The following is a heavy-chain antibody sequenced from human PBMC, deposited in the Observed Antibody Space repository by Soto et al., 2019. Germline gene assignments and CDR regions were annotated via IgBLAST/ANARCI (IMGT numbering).Heavy chain of an antibody. Sequence: EVQLLESGGGLVQPGGSLRLSCAASGFTFSSYAMSWVRQAPGKGLEWVSAISGSGGSTYYADSVKGRFTISRDNSKNTRYLQMNSLRAEDTAVYYCAKAGGYYYYGMDVWGQGTTVTVSS. CDR2: ISGSGGST. J-gene: IGHJ6*02. CDR1: GFTFSSYA. CDR3: AKAGGYYYYGMDV. D-gene: IGHD3-10*01. V-gene: IGHV3-23*01.